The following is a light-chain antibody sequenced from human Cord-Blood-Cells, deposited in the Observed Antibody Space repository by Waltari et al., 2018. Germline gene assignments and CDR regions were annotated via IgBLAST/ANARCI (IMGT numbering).Light chain of an antibody. CDR1: QNISSY. Sequence: DIQMTHSPSSMSAFVGDRVNINCRARQNISSYLNWYQQKPGKAPKLLIYAASSLQSGVPSRFSGSGSGTDFTITISSLQPEDFATYYCQQSYSTPHTFGQGTKLEIK. J-gene: IGKJ2*01. CDR3: QQSYSTPHT. V-gene: IGKV1-39*01. CDR2: AAS.